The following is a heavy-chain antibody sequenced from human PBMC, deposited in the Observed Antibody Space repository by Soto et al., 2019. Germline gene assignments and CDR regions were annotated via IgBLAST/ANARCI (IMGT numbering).Heavy chain of an antibody. CDR2: ISGSGGST. D-gene: IGHD2-8*01. CDR3: AKGRYCTNGVCLGRRDYYYYMDV. CDR1: GFTFSSYA. J-gene: IGHJ6*03. V-gene: IGHV3-23*01. Sequence: GGSLRLSCAASGFTFSSYAMSWVRQAPGKGLEWVSAISGSGGSTYYADSVKGRFTISRDNSKNTLYLQMNSLRAEDTAVYYCAKGRYCTNGVCLGRRDYYYYMDVWGKGTTVTVSS.